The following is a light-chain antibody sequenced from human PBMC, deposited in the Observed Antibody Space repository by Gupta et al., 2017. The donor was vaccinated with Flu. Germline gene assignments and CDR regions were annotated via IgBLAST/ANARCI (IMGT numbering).Light chain of an antibody. CDR1: SSNIGRNT. Sequence: QSVLPQPPSASGTPGQRVSISCSGSSSNIGRNTVNWYQQLPGTAPKLLIYSNSQRPSGVPDRFAGSKSGTSASLAISGLQSEDEADYDCAAWDDSLNGWVFGGGTKLTVL. CDR3: AAWDDSLNGWV. CDR2: SNS. V-gene: IGLV1-44*01. J-gene: IGLJ3*02.